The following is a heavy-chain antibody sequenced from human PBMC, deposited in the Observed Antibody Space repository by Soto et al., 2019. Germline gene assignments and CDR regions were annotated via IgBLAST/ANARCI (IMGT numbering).Heavy chain of an antibody. CDR1: GGSFSGYY. J-gene: IGHJ5*02. Sequence: SSETLSLTCAVYGGSFSGYYWSWIRQPPGKGLEWIGEINHSGSTNYNPSLKSRVTISVDTSKNQFSLKLSSVTAADTAVYYCGREDSRVTTLGGGCFRALWFAPWGQETLVTVSS. CDR3: GREDSRVTTLGGGCFRALWFAP. CDR2: INHSGST. V-gene: IGHV4-34*01. D-gene: IGHD3-16*01.